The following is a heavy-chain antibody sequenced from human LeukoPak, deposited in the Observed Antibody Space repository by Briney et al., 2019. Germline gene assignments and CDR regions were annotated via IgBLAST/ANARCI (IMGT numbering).Heavy chain of an antibody. CDR3: ARGGSYDFSTGYYQTQYYYPMDV. V-gene: IGHV3-13*04. Sequence: GGSLRLSCAASGFTFSSYDMHWVRQATGKGLEWVSAIGTTGDTYYPGSVKGRFTISRENAKNSLYLQMNSLRAGDTAVYFCARGGSYDFSTGYYQTQYYYPMDVWGQGTTVTVSS. CDR2: IGTTGDT. CDR1: GFTFSSYD. J-gene: IGHJ6*02. D-gene: IGHD3-3*01.